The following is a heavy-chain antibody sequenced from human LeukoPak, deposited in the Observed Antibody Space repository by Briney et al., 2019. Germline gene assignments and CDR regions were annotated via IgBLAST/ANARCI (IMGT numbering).Heavy chain of an antibody. D-gene: IGHD5-18*01. CDR2: ISGSGGST. J-gene: IGHJ4*02. CDR3: AREGDKRGYSYGSDYYFDY. CDR1: GFTFSSYA. Sequence: PGGSLRLSCAAPGFTFSSYAMSWVRQAPGKGLEWVSAISGSGGSTYYADSVKGRFTISRDNSKNTLYLQMNSLRAEDTAVYYCAREGDKRGYSYGSDYYFDYWGQGTLVTVSS. V-gene: IGHV3-23*01.